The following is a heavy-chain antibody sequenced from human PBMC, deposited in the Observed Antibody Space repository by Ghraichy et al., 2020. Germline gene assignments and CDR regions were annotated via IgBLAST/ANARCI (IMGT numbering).Heavy chain of an antibody. D-gene: IGHD3-16*01. Sequence: SVKVSCKASGGTFSSYAISWVRQAPGQGLEWMGGIIPIFGTANYAQKFQGRVTITADESTSTAYMELSSLRSEDTAVYYCARSTVLGGSVDVWGKGTTVTVSS. CDR1: GGTFSSYA. V-gene: IGHV1-69*13. J-gene: IGHJ6*04. CDR2: IIPIFGTA. CDR3: ARSTVLGGSVDV.